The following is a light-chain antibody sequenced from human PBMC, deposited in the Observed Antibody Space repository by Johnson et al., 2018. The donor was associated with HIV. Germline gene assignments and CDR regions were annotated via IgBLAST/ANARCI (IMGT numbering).Light chain of an antibody. CDR1: SSNIGNNY. Sequence: QSVLTQPPSVSAAPGQKVTISCSGSSSNIGNNYVSWYQQLPGTAPKLLIYENNERPSDIPDRFSGSKSGTSATLGITGLQTGDEADYYCGTWDSSLSAGGVFGTGTKVTVL. CDR2: ENN. CDR3: GTWDSSLSAGGV. V-gene: IGLV1-51*02. J-gene: IGLJ1*01.